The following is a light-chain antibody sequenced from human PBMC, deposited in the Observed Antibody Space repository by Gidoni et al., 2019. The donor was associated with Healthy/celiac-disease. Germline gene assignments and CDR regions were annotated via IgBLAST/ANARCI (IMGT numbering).Light chain of an antibody. CDR2: GAS. Sequence: EIVLTQSPGTLSLSPGERATLSCRASQSVSSSYLAWYQQKPGQAPRLLIYGASSRATGIPDRFSGSGSGTDFTLTISRLEPEDFAVYYCQQYGSSPQSMYTFXQXTKLEIK. CDR1: QSVSSSY. V-gene: IGKV3-20*01. J-gene: IGKJ2*01. CDR3: QQYGSSPQSMYT.